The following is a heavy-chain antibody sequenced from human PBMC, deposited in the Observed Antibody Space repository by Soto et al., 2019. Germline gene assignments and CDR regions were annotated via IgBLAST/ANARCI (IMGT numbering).Heavy chain of an antibody. CDR1: GYAFTTYG. D-gene: IGHD5-12*01. CDR2: ISGYNGNI. J-gene: IGHJ4*02. CDR3: ARIRDGYDLRYFDY. Sequence: ASVKVSFKASGYAFTTYGISWVRQAPGQGLEWMGWISGYNGNINYADNLQGRVTMTTDTSTSTAYVELRGLRSDDTAVYYCARIRDGYDLRYFDYWGRRTLDTVSS. V-gene: IGHV1-18*01.